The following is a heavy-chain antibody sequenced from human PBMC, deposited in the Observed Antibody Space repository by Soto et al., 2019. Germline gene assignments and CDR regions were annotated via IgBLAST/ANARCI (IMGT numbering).Heavy chain of an antibody. J-gene: IGHJ4*02. D-gene: IGHD2-2*01. CDR2: IRSKTDGGTA. CDR3: TPMGYWSGTRCISVLHS. CDR1: GFTFTNAW. V-gene: IGHV3-15*01. Sequence: EVQLVESGGGLVKPGGSLRLSCAASGFTFTNAWMTWVRQAPGKGLEWVGRIRSKTDGGTADFAAPVKGSFTISRDDSKPTRSLDASSATTEATGVYHCTPMGYWSGTRCISVLHSWAEGTLVYVSA.